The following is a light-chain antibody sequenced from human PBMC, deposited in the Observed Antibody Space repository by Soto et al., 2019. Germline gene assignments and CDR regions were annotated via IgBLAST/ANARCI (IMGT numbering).Light chain of an antibody. Sequence: IQLTQSPSSLAASVGDRVTITCRASQGITSYLAWYQQKPGKAPNLLIYAASTVHRGVPSRFSGSGSGTEFTLTISSLQPEDFAIYYCQQFNSYPLTFGEGTQVEIK. CDR2: AAS. J-gene: IGKJ5*01. V-gene: IGKV1-9*01. CDR3: QQFNSYPLT. CDR1: QGITSY.